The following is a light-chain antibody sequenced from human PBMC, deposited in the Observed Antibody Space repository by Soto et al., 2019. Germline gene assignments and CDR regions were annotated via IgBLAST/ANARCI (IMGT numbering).Light chain of an antibody. V-gene: IGKV3-11*01. CDR1: QSVSSN. CDR3: QQRSSWPIT. Sequence: EIVMTDSPATLSVVRGEIATLSCRASQSVSSNLAWYQQKPGQAPRLLIYDASNRATGIPARFSGSGSGTDFTLTISSLEPEDFAVYYCQQRSSWPITFGQATRLEIK. J-gene: IGKJ5*01. CDR2: DAS.